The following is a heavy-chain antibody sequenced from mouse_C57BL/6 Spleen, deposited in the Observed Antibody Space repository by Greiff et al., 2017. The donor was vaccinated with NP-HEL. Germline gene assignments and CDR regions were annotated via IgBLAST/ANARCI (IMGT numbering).Heavy chain of an antibody. CDR1: GYTFTEYT. CDR2: FYPGSGSI. CDR3: ASHEEGYYGSAWFAY. Sequence: QVQLKQSGAELVKPGASVKLSCKASGYTFTEYTIHWVKQSPGQGLEWIGWFYPGSGSITYNEKFKDKATLTVDKSSSTAYMQLSRITSEDSAVSVYASHEEGYYGSAWFAYWGQGTLVTVSA. J-gene: IGHJ3*01. D-gene: IGHD1-1*01. V-gene: IGHV1-62-2*01.